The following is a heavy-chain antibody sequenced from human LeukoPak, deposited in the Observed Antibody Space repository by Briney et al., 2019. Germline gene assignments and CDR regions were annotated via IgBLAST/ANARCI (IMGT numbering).Heavy chain of an antibody. V-gene: IGHV4-34*01. CDR1: GGSFSGYY. J-gene: IGHJ5*02. D-gene: IGHD3-22*01. CDR3: ARGQRRHYYDSSGYLA. CDR2: INHSGST. Sequence: PSETLSLTCAVYGGSFSGYYWSWIRQPPGKGLEWIGEINHSGSTNYNPSLKSRVTISVDTSKNQFSLKLSSVTAADTAVYYCARGQRRHYYDSSGYLAWGQGTLVTVSS.